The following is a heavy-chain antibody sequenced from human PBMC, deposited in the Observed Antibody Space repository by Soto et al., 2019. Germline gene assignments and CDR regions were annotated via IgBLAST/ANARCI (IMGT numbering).Heavy chain of an antibody. J-gene: IGHJ4*02. CDR3: ERGMASSSYGGSFDF. CDR2: INHSGST. D-gene: IGHD6-6*01. Sequence: QVQLQQWGAGLLKPPETLSLTCAVYGGSFSGYYWSWIRQPPVEGLEWLGEINHSGSTNYNPSLKGGITISVDTSKIQFSLKLSSVTAAGTAVYYCERGMASSSYGGSFDFWGQGTLVTVSS. CDR1: GGSFSGYY. V-gene: IGHV4-34*01.